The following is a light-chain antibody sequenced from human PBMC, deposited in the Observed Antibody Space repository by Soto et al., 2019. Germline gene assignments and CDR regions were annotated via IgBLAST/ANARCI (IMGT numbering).Light chain of an antibody. V-gene: IGKV3-20*01. J-gene: IGKJ1*01. CDR3: QQYDSSPRT. CDR2: GPS. Sequence: EIVMTQSPAILSVSPGERATLSCRASQSVSTNLAWFQQKPGQAPRLLIYGPSSRATGIPDRFSGSGSGTDFTLTINRLEPEDFAVYYCQQYDSSPRTFGQGTKVDIK. CDR1: QSVSTN.